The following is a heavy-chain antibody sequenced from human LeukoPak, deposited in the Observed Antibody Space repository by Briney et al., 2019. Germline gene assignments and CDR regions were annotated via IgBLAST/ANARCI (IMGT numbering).Heavy chain of an antibody. CDR3: ARGPPY. CDR1: GFTFSSYS. V-gene: IGHV3-48*02. Sequence: GGSLRLSCAASGFTFSSYSMNWGRQAPGKGLEWVSYISSSSSTIYYADSVKGRFTISRDNAKNPLYLQMNSLRDEDTAVYYCARGPPYWGQGTLVTVSS. J-gene: IGHJ4*02. CDR2: ISSSSSTI.